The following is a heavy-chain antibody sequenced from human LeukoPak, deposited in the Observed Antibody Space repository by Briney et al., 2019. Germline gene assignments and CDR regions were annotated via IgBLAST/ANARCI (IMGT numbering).Heavy chain of an antibody. CDR3: ASIPPPLKVGGMDV. J-gene: IGHJ6*02. CDR2: IIPILGIA. Sequence: ASVKVSCTASGGTFSSYAISWVRQAPGQGLEWMGRIIPILGIANYAQKFQGRVTITADKSTSTAYMELSSLRSEDTAVYYCASIPPPLKVGGMDVWGQGTTVTVSS. V-gene: IGHV1-69*04. CDR1: GGTFSSYA.